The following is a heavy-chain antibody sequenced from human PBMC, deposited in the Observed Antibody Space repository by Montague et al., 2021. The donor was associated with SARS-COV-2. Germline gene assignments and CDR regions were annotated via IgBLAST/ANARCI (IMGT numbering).Heavy chain of an antibody. Sequence: SETLSLTCTVSGGSISSSSYYWGWIRQPPEKGLEWIGSIYYSGSTYYNPSLKSRVTISVDTSKNQFSLKLSSVTAADTAVYYCARGLDHNKGGDYWGQGILVIVSS. CDR2: IYYSGST. D-gene: IGHD3-16*01. CDR1: GGSISSSSYY. J-gene: IGHJ4*02. CDR3: ARGLDHNKGGDY. V-gene: IGHV4-39*01.